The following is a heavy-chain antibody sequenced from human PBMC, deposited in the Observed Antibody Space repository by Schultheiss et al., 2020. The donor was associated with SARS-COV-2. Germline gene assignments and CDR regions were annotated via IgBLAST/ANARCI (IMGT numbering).Heavy chain of an antibody. Sequence: SQTLSLTCTVSGGSISSGSYYWSWIRQPAGKGLEWIGRIYTSGSTNYNPSLKSRVTISVDTSKNQFSLKLSSVTAADTAVYYCARDLWFGPDYYYYGMDVWGQGTTVTVSS. D-gene: IGHD3-10*01. CDR1: GGSISSGSYY. V-gene: IGHV4-61*02. CDR2: IYTSGST. CDR3: ARDLWFGPDYYYYGMDV. J-gene: IGHJ6*02.